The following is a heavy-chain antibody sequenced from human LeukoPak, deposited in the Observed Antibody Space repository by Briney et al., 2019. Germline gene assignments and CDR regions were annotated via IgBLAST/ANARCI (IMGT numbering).Heavy chain of an antibody. CDR3: TGGGWSTDAFDI. J-gene: IGHJ3*02. CDR2: ITGSGGST. D-gene: IGHD6-19*01. Sequence: GGSLRLSCAASGFTFSNYAMSWVRQAPGKGLEWVSGITGSGGSTNYADSVRGPFTISRDNSKNTLYLQMSSLRAEDTAVYYCTGGGWSTDAFDIWGQGTMVTVSS. CDR1: GFTFSNYA. V-gene: IGHV3-23*01.